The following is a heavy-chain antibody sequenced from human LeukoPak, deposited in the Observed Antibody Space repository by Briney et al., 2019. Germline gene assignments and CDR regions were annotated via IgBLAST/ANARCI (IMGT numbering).Heavy chain of an antibody. D-gene: IGHD3-10*01. CDR3: ARDIIVRGVIMAYFDY. CDR2: IIPIFGTA. J-gene: IGHJ4*02. CDR1: GGTFSSYA. V-gene: IGHV1-69*13. Sequence: ASVKVSCKASGGTFSSYAISWVRQAPGQGLEWMGGIIPIFGTANYAQKFQGRVTITADESTSTAYMELSSLRSEDTAVYYCARDIIVRGVIMAYFDYWGQGTLVTVSS.